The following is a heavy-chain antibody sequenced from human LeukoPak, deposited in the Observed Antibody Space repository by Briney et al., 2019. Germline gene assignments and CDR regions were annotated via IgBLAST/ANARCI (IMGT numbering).Heavy chain of an antibody. CDR2: IRGSGSST. CDR1: GFTFSSYA. D-gene: IGHD3-3*01. CDR3: AKSVAIYFHYGLDV. Sequence: PGGSLRLSCEASGFTFSSYAMSWVRQAPGKGLEWVSTIRGSGSSTYYADSVKGRFTISRDNSKNTLYLQLNSLRAEDTAPYYCAKSVAIYFHYGLDVWGQGTTVAVSS. V-gene: IGHV3-23*01. J-gene: IGHJ6*02.